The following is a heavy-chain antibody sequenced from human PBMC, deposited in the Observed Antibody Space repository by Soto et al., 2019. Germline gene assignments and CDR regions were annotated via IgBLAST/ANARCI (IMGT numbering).Heavy chain of an antibody. Sequence: QVQLVQSGAEVKKPGSSVKVSCKASGGTFSSYAISWVRQAPGQGLEWMGGIIPIFGTANYAQKFQGRVTITADKSTSKAYMELSSLRSEDTAVYYGASKLALSYGAKIGYYGMDVWGQGTTVTVCS. V-gene: IGHV1-69*14. CDR3: ASKLALSYGAKIGYYGMDV. D-gene: IGHD5-18*01. CDR1: GGTFSSYA. J-gene: IGHJ6*02. CDR2: IIPIFGTA.